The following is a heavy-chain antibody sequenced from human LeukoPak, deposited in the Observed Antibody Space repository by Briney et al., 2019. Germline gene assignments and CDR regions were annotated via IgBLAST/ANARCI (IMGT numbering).Heavy chain of an antibody. Sequence: PGKSLRLSCAASGFTFSSYAMHWVRQAPGKGLEGVSIISYDGSDEKFADSVKGRFTISRDNSKNMVFLQMNSLRAEDTAVYYCARDQGATLVRGVTPYLDYWGQGTLVSVSS. D-gene: IGHD3-10*01. CDR1: GFTFSSYA. V-gene: IGHV3-30*04. J-gene: IGHJ4*02. CDR3: ARDQGATLVRGVTPYLDY. CDR2: ISYDGSDE.